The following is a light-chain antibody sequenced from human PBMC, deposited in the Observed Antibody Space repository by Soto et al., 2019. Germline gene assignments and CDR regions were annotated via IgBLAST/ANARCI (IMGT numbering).Light chain of an antibody. CDR2: RAS. V-gene: IGKV3-15*01. J-gene: IGKJ1*01. CDR1: QNIYYN. CDR3: LQYHNLWA. Sequence: ILMTQSPATVSVSPGESATLSCRASQNIYYNVVWYQQRPGQAPRDLIYRASTRAPCVPARFSASGSGTEFTLTISSLQPEDFTVYSCLQYHNLWAFGQGTKVDIK.